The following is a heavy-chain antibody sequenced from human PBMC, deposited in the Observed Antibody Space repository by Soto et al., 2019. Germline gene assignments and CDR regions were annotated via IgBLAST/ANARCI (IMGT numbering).Heavy chain of an antibody. Sequence: SETLSLTCTVSGDSMNTYHWSWIRQPAGKGLEWIGHVHSSGSTNYNPSLKSRVTMSVDTSKNQFSLRLMSVTAADTAGYYCARDQGVAAAGITWFDPWGQGSRVTVYS. D-gene: IGHD6-13*01. CDR1: GDSMNTYH. CDR2: VHSSGST. CDR3: ARDQGVAAAGITWFDP. J-gene: IGHJ5*02. V-gene: IGHV4-4*07.